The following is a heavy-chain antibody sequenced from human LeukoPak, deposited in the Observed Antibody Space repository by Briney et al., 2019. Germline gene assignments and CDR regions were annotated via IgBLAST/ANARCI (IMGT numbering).Heavy chain of an antibody. J-gene: IGHJ1*01. CDR1: GGSISSGDYY. CDR3: ARGGAARLHFQN. Sequence: SETLSLTCTVSGGSISSGDYYWSWIRQPPGKGLEWIGYIYYSGGTYYNPSLKSRVTISVDTSKNQSSLKLSSVTAADTAVYYCARGGAARLHFQNWGQGTLVTVSS. D-gene: IGHD6-6*01. V-gene: IGHV4-30-4*01. CDR2: IYYSGGT.